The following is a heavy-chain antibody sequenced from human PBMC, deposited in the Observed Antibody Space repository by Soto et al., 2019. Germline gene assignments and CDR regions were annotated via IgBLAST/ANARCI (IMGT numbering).Heavy chain of an antibody. CDR2: IIPIFGTA. J-gene: IGHJ3*02. V-gene: IGHV1-69*12. CDR3: AIIVATIRTLAFDI. D-gene: IGHD5-12*01. CDR1: GGTFSSYA. Sequence: QVQLVQSGAEVKKPGSSVKVSCKASGGTFSSYAISWVRQAPGQGLEWMGGIIPIFGTANYAQKFQGRVTITADESTRTAYMELDSLRSEDTAVYYCAIIVATIRTLAFDIRGQGTMVTVSS.